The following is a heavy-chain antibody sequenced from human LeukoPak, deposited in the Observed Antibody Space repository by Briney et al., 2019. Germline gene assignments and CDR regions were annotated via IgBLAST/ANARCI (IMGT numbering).Heavy chain of an antibody. J-gene: IGHJ4*02. D-gene: IGHD3-3*01. V-gene: IGHV3-23*01. CDR3: AKGGQNYDFWRFDY. Sequence: GGSLRLSCAPCGVTFSTYPMNWVRHPPGKGLVWVSYISGSGGSTYNAESVRGRFVISRNNSKKMMYLQMNSRSADDTAVYYCAKGGQNYDFWRFDYWGQGILVTVSS. CDR1: GVTFSTYP. CDR2: ISGSGGST.